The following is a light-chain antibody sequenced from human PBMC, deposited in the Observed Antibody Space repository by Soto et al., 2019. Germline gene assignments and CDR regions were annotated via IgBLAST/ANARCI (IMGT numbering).Light chain of an antibody. J-gene: IGKJ1*01. V-gene: IGKV3-20*01. Sequence: EIVLTQSPGSLSLSPGERATLSCRASQSVSSYLAWYQQKPGQAPRLLIYGASSRATGFPDRFSGSGSGTGFSLTISRLEPEDSAVYYCQQYSSPPRTSGQGTKVDIK. CDR2: GAS. CDR3: QQYSSPPRT. CDR1: QSVSSY.